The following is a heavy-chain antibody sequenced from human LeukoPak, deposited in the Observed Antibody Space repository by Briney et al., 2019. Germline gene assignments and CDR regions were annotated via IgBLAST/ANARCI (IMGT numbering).Heavy chain of an antibody. CDR1: GFTFSSYG. Sequence: QSGGSLRLSCAASGFTFSSYGMHWARQAPGKGLEWVAVIWYDGSNKYYADSVKGRFTISRDNSKNTLYLQMNSLRAEDTAVYYCASSFGVTTYHNWFDPWGQGTLVTVSS. V-gene: IGHV3-33*01. J-gene: IGHJ5*02. CDR2: IWYDGSNK. D-gene: IGHD4-17*01. CDR3: ASSFGVTTYHNWFDP.